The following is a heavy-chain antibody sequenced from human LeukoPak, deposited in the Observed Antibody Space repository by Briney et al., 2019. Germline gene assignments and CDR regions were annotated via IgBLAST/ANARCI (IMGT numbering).Heavy chain of an antibody. CDR3: AKDEDYSGGWYPGHY. CDR1: GFTFSNHG. Sequence: PGRSLRLSCAASGFTFSNHGLSWVRLAPGKGLEWVSAIGGNAAFTYYADSVQGRFTISRDNSKNTLYLQMNSLRAEDTALYYCAKDEDYSGGWYPGHYWGQGTLVTVSS. D-gene: IGHD6-19*01. J-gene: IGHJ4*02. V-gene: IGHV3-23*01. CDR2: IGGNAAFT.